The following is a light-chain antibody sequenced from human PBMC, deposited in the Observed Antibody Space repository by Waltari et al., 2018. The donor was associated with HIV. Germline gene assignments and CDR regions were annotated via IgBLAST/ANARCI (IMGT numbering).Light chain of an antibody. CDR1: TSTIASDS. J-gene: IGLJ3*02. CDR2: RGD. V-gene: IGLV1-47*01. Sequence: TQSPSASGAPGQRVTLTCSAVTSTIASDSIYWYQQVPGTAPKLLIFRGDQRPSGVPDRFSGSKSGASSSLAISGLQSDDEADYYCAAWTDIMIGWLFGGGTKLTVL. CDR3: AAWTDIMIGWL.